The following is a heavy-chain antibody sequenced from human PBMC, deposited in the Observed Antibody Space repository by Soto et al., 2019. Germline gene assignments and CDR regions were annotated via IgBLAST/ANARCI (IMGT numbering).Heavy chain of an antibody. Sequence: ASVKVSCKASGYTFTSYGISWVRQAPGQGLEWMGWISAYNGNTNYAQKLQGRVTITTDTSTSTAYMELRSLRSDDTAVYYCANTSIADNWFDPWGQGTLVTVSS. D-gene: IGHD6-6*01. CDR3: ANTSIADNWFDP. J-gene: IGHJ5*02. V-gene: IGHV1-18*01. CDR1: GYTFTSYG. CDR2: ISAYNGNT.